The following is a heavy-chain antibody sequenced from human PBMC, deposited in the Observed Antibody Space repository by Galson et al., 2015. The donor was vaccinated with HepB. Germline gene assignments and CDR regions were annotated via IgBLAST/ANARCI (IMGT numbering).Heavy chain of an antibody. Sequence: SLRLSCAASGFIFSDYWMNWVRQAPGKGLEWVANIKYDGSEKYYVDSVKGRFTISRDNAKNSVYLQMNNLRVEDTALYYCARVEAGGSDYWGQGTLVTVSS. V-gene: IGHV3-7*03. CDR3: ARVEAGGSDY. CDR1: GFIFSDYW. CDR2: IKYDGSEK. J-gene: IGHJ4*02. D-gene: IGHD1-1*01.